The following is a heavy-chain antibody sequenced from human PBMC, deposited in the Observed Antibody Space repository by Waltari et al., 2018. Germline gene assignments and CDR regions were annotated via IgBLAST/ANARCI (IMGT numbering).Heavy chain of an antibody. V-gene: IGHV1-2*02. CDR1: GYTFTDKY. CDR3: ARGTVAGKDF. J-gene: IGHJ4*02. D-gene: IGHD6-19*01. CDR2: IFPKNGCT. Sequence: QVQLVQSGTEVIKPGASVKVSCKASGYTFTDKYLHWVRQAPGQGLEWMGLIFPKNGCTVYAQKFQGRVTMTSDTSINTIYMELNWLTSDDTAVYYCARGTVAGKDFWGQGTLVTVSS.